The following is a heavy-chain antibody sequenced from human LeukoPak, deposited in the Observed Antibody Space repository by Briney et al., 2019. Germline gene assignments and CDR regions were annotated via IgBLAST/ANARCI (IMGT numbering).Heavy chain of an antibody. CDR1: GYTFTGYY. D-gene: IGHD3-10*01. CDR3: ARENAFYGSGPAQANNWFDP. CDR2: INPNSGGT. V-gene: IGHV1-2*02. Sequence: ASVKVSCKASGYTFTGYYTHWVRQAPGQGLEWMGWINPNSGGTNYAQKFQGRVTMTRDTSISTAYMELSRLRSDDTAVYYCARENAFYGSGPAQANNWFDPWGQGTLVTVSS. J-gene: IGHJ5*02.